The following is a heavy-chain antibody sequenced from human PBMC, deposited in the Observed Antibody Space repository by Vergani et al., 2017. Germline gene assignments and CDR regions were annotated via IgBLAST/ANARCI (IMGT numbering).Heavy chain of an antibody. CDR1: ESSFISND. Sequence: EVMLVQSGAEVKKPGESLKISCKYSESSFISNDIAWLRQMSGKGLQWMGNINPIDSKIAYSPSFQGQAVMSLDKSITTAYLQWRSLKASDTAIYYCTGHVPCGDGACLHFDHWGQGTQVTVSS. V-gene: IGHV5-51*01. CDR3: TGHVPCGDGACLHFDH. CDR2: INPIDSKI. D-gene: IGHD2-21*01. J-gene: IGHJ4*02.